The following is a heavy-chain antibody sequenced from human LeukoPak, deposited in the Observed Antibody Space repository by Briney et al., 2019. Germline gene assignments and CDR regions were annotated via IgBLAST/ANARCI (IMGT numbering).Heavy chain of an antibody. Sequence: SETLSLTCTVSGGSISSYYWSWIRQPAGKGLEWIGRIYTSGSTNYNPSLKSRVTMSVDTSKNQFSLKLSSVTAADTAVYYCARGEAMVWYYYMDVWGKGTTVTVSS. J-gene: IGHJ6*03. D-gene: IGHD5-18*01. CDR3: ARGEAMVWYYYMDV. CDR1: GGSISSYY. CDR2: IYTSGST. V-gene: IGHV4-4*07.